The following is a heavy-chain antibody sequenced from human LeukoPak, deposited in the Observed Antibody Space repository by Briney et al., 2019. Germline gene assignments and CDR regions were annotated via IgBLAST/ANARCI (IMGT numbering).Heavy chain of an antibody. Sequence: SVKVSCKASGGTFSSYAISWVRQAPGHGLEWMGGIIPIFGTANYAQKFQGRVTITADESTSTAYMELSSLRSEDTAVYYCARDSAMTYGGNSGSYFDYWGQGTLVTVSS. V-gene: IGHV1-69*13. CDR3: ARDSAMTYGGNSGSYFDY. CDR1: GGTFSSYA. J-gene: IGHJ4*02. D-gene: IGHD4-23*01. CDR2: IIPIFGTA.